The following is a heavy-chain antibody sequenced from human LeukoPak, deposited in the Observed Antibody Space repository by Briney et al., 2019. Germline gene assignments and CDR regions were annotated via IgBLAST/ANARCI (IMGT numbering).Heavy chain of an antibody. V-gene: IGHV4-39*01. CDR2: IYYSGST. CDR3: ARPGYYYDSSGYYYRDY. D-gene: IGHD3-22*01. J-gene: IGHJ4*02. Sequence: PSETLSLTCTVSGGSISSSNYYWGWIRQPPGKGLEWIGSIYYSGSTNYNPSLKSRVTISVDTSKNQFSLKLSSVTAADTAVYYCARPGYYYDSSGYYYRDYWGQGTLVTVSS. CDR1: GGSISSSNYY.